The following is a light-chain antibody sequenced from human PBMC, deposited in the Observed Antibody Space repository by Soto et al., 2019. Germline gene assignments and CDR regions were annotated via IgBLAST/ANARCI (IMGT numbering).Light chain of an antibody. J-gene: IGKJ2*01. V-gene: IGKV1-9*01. Sequence: DIPLTQSPSLLSASVGDRVTITGRASQGISSSLAWFQQKPGKAPKLLIYAASTLQSRVPSRFSGSGSGTDFTLTINSLQPEDFATYYCQQVNTYPHTFGQGTKLEIK. CDR2: AAS. CDR3: QQVNTYPHT. CDR1: QGISSS.